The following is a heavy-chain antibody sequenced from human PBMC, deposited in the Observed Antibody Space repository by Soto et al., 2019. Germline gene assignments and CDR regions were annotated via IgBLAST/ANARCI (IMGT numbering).Heavy chain of an antibody. CDR3: AKDINYDFWNDYHLLTPMDV. Sequence: SETLSLTCAFSCVSISSSSHYWAWIRQAPGQGLEWIGSCYQSGNTYYNPSLRNRVAVSVDTATNQISLKVKSVTAADTAVYYCAKDINYDFWNDYHLLTPMDVWGQGTTVTVSS. D-gene: IGHD3-3*01. J-gene: IGHJ6*02. CDR1: CVSISSSSHY. CDR2: CYQSGNT. V-gene: IGHV4-39*02.